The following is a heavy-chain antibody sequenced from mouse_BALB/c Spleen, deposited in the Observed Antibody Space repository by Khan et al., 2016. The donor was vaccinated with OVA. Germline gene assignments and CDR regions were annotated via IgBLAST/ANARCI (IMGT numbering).Heavy chain of an antibody. V-gene: IGHV9-3-1*01. J-gene: IGHJ4*01. CDR3: ARAPYVAYSMDY. D-gene: IGHD1-1*01. CDR1: GYTFTKFG. CDR2: INTYTGEP. Sequence: QIQLVQSGPELKKPGETVKISCKASGYTFTKFGMNWVKQAPGKGLEWMGWINTYTGEPTYADDFKGRFAFSMETSSSTAYLQINNLKDEDTATYFCARAPYVAYSMDYWGQGTSVTVSS.